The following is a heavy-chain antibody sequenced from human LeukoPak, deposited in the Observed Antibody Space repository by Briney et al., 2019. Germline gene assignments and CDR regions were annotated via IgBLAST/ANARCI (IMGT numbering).Heavy chain of an antibody. D-gene: IGHD3-9*01. J-gene: IGHJ4*02. CDR3: ARDFDWSIAY. V-gene: IGHV2-5*01. CDR1: GFLLNTRDMN. Sequence: SGPTLVKPTQTLTLTCTCCGFLLNTRDMNGAWIRQPPVKALEWLALIRWTDQKSYSPSLKNRLTITKDPSKNQVVLTMANMDPVDTATYFCARDFDWSIAYWGQGSPVTVSS. CDR2: IRWTDQK.